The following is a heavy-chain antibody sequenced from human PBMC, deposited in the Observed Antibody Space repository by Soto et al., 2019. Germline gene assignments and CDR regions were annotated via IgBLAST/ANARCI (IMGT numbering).Heavy chain of an antibody. CDR2: INRDGSVT. J-gene: IGHJ4*02. CDR3: VKESRSGGSW. CDR1: GFTFIDSW. V-gene: IGHV3-7*01. Sequence: EVRLVESGGGLVQPGGSLRLSCVASGFTFIDSWMTWVRQVPGKGLEWAANINRDGSVTNYVDSMGGRFTISRDNARSLVYLHMTSLRTEDTAIYHCVKESRSGGSWWGQGSLVTVSS. D-gene: IGHD2-15*01.